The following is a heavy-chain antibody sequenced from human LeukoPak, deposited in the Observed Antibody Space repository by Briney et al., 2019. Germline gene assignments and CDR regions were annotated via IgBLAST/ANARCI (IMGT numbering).Heavy chain of an antibody. CDR3: ARLDSSGHDY. J-gene: IGHJ4*02. V-gene: IGHV1-69*13. D-gene: IGHD3-22*01. CDR2: IIPIFGTA. CDR1: GYTFTGYA. Sequence: GASVKVSCKASGYTFTGYAISWVRQAPGQGLEWMGGIIPIFGTANYAQKFQGRVTITADESTSTAYMELSSLRSEDTAVYYCARLDSSGHDYWGQGTLVTVSS.